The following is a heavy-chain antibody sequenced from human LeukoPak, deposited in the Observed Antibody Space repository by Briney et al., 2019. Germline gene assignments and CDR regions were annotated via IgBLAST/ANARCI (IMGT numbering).Heavy chain of an antibody. V-gene: IGHV1-18*01. CDR2: ISPYNGNT. Sequence: ASVKVSGKASGYTFTIYDISWVRQAPGQGLEWMGWISPYNGNTNYAQKLQDRVTMTTDTSTSTAYMELRSLRSDDTAVYYCARVITPGYFLHLGQGTLVTVSS. J-gene: IGHJ1*01. CDR1: GYTFTIYD. CDR3: ARVITPGYFLH. D-gene: IGHD2-15*01.